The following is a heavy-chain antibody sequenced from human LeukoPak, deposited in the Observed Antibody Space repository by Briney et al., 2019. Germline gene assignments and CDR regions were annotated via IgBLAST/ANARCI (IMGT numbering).Heavy chain of an antibody. CDR3: ARNKINTVTTGWYFDL. V-gene: IGHV3-48*03. Sequence: PGGSLRLSCAASGFTFSSYEMNWVRQAPGKGLEWVSYISSSGSAIYYADSVKGRFTISRDNAKNSLYLQMNSLRAEDTAEYYCARNKINTVTTGWYFDLWGRGTLVSVSS. CDR2: ISSSGSAI. J-gene: IGHJ2*01. D-gene: IGHD4-17*01. CDR1: GFTFSSYE.